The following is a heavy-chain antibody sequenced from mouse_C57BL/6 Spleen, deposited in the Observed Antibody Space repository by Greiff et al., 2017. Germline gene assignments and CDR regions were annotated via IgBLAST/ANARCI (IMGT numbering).Heavy chain of an antibody. Sequence: QVQLKESGTELVKPGASVKLSCKASGYTFTSYWMHWVKQRPGQGLEWIGNINPSNGGTNYNEKFKSKATLAVDKSSSTAYMQLSSLTSEDSAVYYCARSPNWDYYAMDYWGQGTSVTVSS. V-gene: IGHV1-53*01. CDR3: ARSPNWDYYAMDY. CDR1: GYTFTSYW. D-gene: IGHD4-1*02. J-gene: IGHJ4*01. CDR2: INPSNGGT.